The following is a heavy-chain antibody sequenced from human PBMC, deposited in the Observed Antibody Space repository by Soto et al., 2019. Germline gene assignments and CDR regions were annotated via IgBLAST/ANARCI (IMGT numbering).Heavy chain of an antibody. D-gene: IGHD6-13*01. CDR2: INHSGST. J-gene: IGHJ5*02. Sequence: PSETLSLTCAVDGGSFSVYYLSWIRQPPGKGLEWIGEINHSGSTNYNPSLKSRVTISLDASKSHFSLKLSSVTAADTAVYYCARDIGTWSNTWGQGNLVTVSS. CDR1: GGSFSVYY. V-gene: IGHV4-34*01. CDR3: ARDIGTWSNT.